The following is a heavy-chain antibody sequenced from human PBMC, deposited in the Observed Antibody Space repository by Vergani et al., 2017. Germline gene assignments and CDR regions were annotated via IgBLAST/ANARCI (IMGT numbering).Heavy chain of an antibody. CDR3: ARDRLTGYYYYYGMDV. J-gene: IGHJ6*02. D-gene: IGHD3-9*01. CDR2: IIPILGIA. CDR1: GGTFSSYA. V-gene: IGHV1-69*04. Sequence: QVQLVQSGAEVKKPGSSVKVSCKASGGTFSSYAISWVRQAPGQGLEWMGRIIPILGIANYAQKFQGRVTITADKSTSTAYMALSSLRSEDTAVYYCARDRLTGYYYYYGMDVWGQGTTVTVSS.